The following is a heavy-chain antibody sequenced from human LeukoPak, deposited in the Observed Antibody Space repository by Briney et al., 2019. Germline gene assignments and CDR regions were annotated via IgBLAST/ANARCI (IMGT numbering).Heavy chain of an antibody. CDR1: GGSISSSSYY. Sequence: PSETLSLTCTVSGGSISSSSYYWGWIRQPPGKGREWIGSIYYSGSTYYNPSLKSRVTISVDTSKNQFSLKLSSVTAADTAVYYCASTMVRGVYFDYWGQGTLVTVSS. D-gene: IGHD3-10*01. CDR2: IYYSGST. CDR3: ASTMVRGVYFDY. J-gene: IGHJ4*02. V-gene: IGHV4-39*01.